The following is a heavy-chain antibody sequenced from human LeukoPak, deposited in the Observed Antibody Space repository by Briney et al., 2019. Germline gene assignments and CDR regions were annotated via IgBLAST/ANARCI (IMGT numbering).Heavy chain of an antibody. V-gene: IGHV1-18*01. Sequence: GASVKVSCKASGYTFTSYGISWVRQAPGQGLEWMGWISAYNGNTNYAQKLQGRVTMTTDTSTSTAYMELRSLRSDDTAVYYCARFSTYHDSSAYYLDYWGQGTLVTISS. J-gene: IGHJ4*02. CDR1: GYTFTSYG. D-gene: IGHD3-22*01. CDR3: ARFSTYHDSSAYYLDY. CDR2: ISAYNGNT.